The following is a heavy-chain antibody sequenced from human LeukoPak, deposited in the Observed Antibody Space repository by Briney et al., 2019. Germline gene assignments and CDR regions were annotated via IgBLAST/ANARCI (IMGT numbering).Heavy chain of an antibody. J-gene: IGHJ6*04. CDR2: IYYSGST. CDR3: ARQASYYYDSSGYPRMDV. CDR1: GGSISTYY. D-gene: IGHD3-22*01. Sequence: PAETLSLTCAVSGGSISTYYWSWIRQPPGKGLEWIAYIYYSGSTNYNPSLKSRVTISVDASKTRFSLKLSSVTAADTAVYYCARQASYYYDSSGYPRMDVWGKGTTVTVSS. V-gene: IGHV4-59*08.